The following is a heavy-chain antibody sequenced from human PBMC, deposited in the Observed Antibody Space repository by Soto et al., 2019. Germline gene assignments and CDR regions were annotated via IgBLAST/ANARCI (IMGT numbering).Heavy chain of an antibody. D-gene: IGHD6-19*01. CDR1: GGTFSSYA. CDR2: SIPIFGTA. Sequence: QVQLVQSGAEVKKPGSSVKVSCKASGGTFSSYAISWVRQAPGQGLEWMGGSIPIFGTANYAQKFQGRVTITADESTSTAYMELSSLRSEDTAVYYCASLGVYSSGWNWFDPWGQGTLVTVSS. V-gene: IGHV1-69*01. CDR3: ASLGVYSSGWNWFDP. J-gene: IGHJ5*02.